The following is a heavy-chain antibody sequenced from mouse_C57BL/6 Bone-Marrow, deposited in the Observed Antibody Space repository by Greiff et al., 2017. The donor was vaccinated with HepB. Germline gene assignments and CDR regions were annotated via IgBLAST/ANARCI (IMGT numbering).Heavy chain of an antibody. Sequence: EVKLMESGGGLVQPGGSMKLSCAASGFTFSDAWMDWVRQSPEKGLEWVAEIRNKANNHATYYAESVKGRFTISRDDSKSSVYLQMNSLRAEDTGIYYCTRTVVAMDYFDYWGQGTTLTVSS. CDR3: TRTVVAMDYFDY. J-gene: IGHJ2*01. CDR2: IRNKANNHAT. D-gene: IGHD1-1*01. CDR1: GFTFSDAW. V-gene: IGHV6-6*01.